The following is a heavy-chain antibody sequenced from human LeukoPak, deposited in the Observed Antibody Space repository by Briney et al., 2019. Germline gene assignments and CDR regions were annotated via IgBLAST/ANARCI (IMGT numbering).Heavy chain of an antibody. D-gene: IGHD4-17*01. V-gene: IGHV3-33*01. CDR1: GIAFSRHG. J-gene: IGHJ4*02. Sequence: GRSLRLSCAASGIAFSRHGMHWVRQAPGKGLEWEAAIWFDGSKNYYADSVKGRFTISRDNTKNTLYLQMNYLRADDTAVYFCARYYGDYGGFDYWGQGTLVTVSS. CDR3: ARYYGDYGGFDY. CDR2: IWFDGSKN.